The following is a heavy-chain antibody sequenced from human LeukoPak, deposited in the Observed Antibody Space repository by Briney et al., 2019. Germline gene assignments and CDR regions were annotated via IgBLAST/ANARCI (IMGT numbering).Heavy chain of an antibody. Sequence: GGSLRLSCAASGFTFSSYGIHWVRQAPGKGLEWVAVISYDGSSKYYADSVKGRFTISRDNFKNTLYLQMNSLKPEDTAVYYCSSLGPAVAPNWVDPWGQGTLVTVSS. D-gene: IGHD6-19*01. V-gene: IGHV3-30*03. J-gene: IGHJ5*02. CDR1: GFTFSSYG. CDR3: SSLGPAVAPNWVDP. CDR2: ISYDGSSK.